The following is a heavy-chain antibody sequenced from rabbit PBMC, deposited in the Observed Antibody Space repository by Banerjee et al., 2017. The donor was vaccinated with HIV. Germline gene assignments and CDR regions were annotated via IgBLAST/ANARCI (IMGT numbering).Heavy chain of an antibody. CDR1: GFTISSYHT. Sequence: QEQLKETGGGLVQPGESLTLSCKASGFTISSYHTGWVRQAPGKGLEWIGDIYGGSGSTDYASWVKGRFTISKTSSTTVTLQMTSLTAADTATYFCARDLAGVIGWNFGLWGQGTLVTVS. CDR2: IYGGSGST. J-gene: IGHJ3*01. CDR3: ARDLAGVIGWNFGL. V-gene: IGHV1S45*01. D-gene: IGHD4-1*01.